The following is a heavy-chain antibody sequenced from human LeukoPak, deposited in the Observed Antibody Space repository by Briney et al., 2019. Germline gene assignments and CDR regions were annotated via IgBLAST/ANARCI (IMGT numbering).Heavy chain of an antibody. CDR3: ARDLRSYGRAFDI. CDR2: MIPIFRTA. D-gene: IGHD5-18*01. Sequence: SVKVSCKASGGTFSSYAISWVRQAPGQGLEGVGRMIPIFRTANYAQKFQRTVTITTDESTSTAYMELSSLRSEDTAVYYCARDLRSYGRAFDIWGQGTMVTVSS. V-gene: IGHV1-69*05. J-gene: IGHJ3*02. CDR1: GGTFSSYA.